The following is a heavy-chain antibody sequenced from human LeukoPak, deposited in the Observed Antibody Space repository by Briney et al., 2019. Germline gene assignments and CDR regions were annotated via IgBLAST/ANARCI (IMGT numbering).Heavy chain of an antibody. CDR2: ISAYNGNT. CDR3: ARGGYSFGYLVRSPFDY. CDR1: GYTFTSYG. V-gene: IGHV1-18*01. D-gene: IGHD5-18*01. Sequence: ASVKVSCKASGYTFTSYGISWVRQAPGQGLEWMGWISAYNGNTNYAQKLQGRVTMTTDTSTSTAYMELRSLRSDDTAVYYCARGGYSFGYLVRSPFDYWGQGTLVTVSS. J-gene: IGHJ4*02.